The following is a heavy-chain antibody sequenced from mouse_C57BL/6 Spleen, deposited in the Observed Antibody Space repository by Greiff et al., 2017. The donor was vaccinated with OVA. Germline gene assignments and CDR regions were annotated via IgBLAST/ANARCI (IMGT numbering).Heavy chain of an antibody. CDR3: ARPRYYGSSPFYCDY. Sequence: VQLQQPGAELVRPGTSVKLSCKASGYTFTSYWMHWVKQRPGQGLEWIGVIDPSDSYTIYNQKFKGKATVTVDTSSSTAYMQLSSLTSEYSAVYYCARPRYYGSSPFYCDYWGQGTTLTVSS. CDR1: GYTFTSYW. V-gene: IGHV1-59*01. CDR2: IDPSDSYT. D-gene: IGHD1-1*01. J-gene: IGHJ2*01.